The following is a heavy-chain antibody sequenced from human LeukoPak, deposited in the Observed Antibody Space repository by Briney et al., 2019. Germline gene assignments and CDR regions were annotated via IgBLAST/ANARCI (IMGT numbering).Heavy chain of an antibody. CDR3: ARAVMGNWHDY. CDR1: GGSFSGYY. D-gene: IGHD1-1*01. J-gene: IGHJ4*02. Sequence: SETLSLTCAVYGGSFSGYYWSWIRQPPGKGLEWIGEINHSGSTNYNPSLKSRVTISVDTSKNQFSLKLSSVTAADTAVYYCARAVMGNWHDYWGQGTLVTVSS. V-gene: IGHV4-34*01. CDR2: INHSGST.